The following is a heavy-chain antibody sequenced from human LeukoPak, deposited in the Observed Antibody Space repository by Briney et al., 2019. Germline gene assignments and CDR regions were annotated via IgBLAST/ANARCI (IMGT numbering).Heavy chain of an antibody. CDR3: ARDRLGYFDRSNWFDP. V-gene: IGHV3-48*04. CDR2: ITSTSSPI. CDR1: GFTFSGYS. J-gene: IGHJ5*02. Sequence: GGSLRLSCAASGFTFSGYSMNWVRQAPGKGLEWVSYITSTSSPIYYAESVKGRFTISRDNAKNSLYLQMNSLRTEDTAVYYCARDRLGYFDRSNWFDPWGQGTLVTVSS. D-gene: IGHD3-9*01.